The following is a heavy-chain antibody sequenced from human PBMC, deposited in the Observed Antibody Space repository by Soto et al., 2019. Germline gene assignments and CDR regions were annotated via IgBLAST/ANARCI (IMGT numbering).Heavy chain of an antibody. D-gene: IGHD2-21*02. Sequence: PGGSLRLSCAASGFTFSSYAMSWVRQAPGKGLEWVSAISGSGGSTYYADSVKGRFTISRDNSKNTLYLQMNSLRAEDTAVYYCAKADGGNSGAYYYYGMDVWGQGTTVTVSS. J-gene: IGHJ6*02. CDR2: ISGSGGST. V-gene: IGHV3-23*01. CDR1: GFTFSSYA. CDR3: AKADGGNSGAYYYYGMDV.